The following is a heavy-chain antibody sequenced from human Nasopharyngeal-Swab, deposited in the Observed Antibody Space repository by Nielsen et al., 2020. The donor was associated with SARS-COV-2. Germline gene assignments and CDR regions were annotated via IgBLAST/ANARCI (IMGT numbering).Heavy chain of an antibody. V-gene: IGHV3-43*02. CDR3: AKGGWELLNWFDP. D-gene: IGHD1-26*01. J-gene: IGHJ5*02. Sequence: GESLKISCAASGFTFDDYAMHWVRQAPGKGLEWVSLITGDGIITYYVDSVKGRFTISRDNSKNSLYLQMNSLTTEDAALYYCAKGGWELLNWFDPWGQGTLVTVSS. CDR2: ITGDGIIT. CDR1: GFTFDDYA.